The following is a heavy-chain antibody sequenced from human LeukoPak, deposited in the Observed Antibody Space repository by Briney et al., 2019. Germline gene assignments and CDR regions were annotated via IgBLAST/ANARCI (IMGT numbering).Heavy chain of an antibody. CDR3: ASPQVGY. V-gene: IGHV3-7*01. Sequence: PGGSLRLSCAASGFTFSSYWMSWVRQAPGKGLEWVASIKQDGSEKYYVDSVKGRFTISRDNAKNSLYLLMNILRAEDTALYYCASPQVGYWGQGTLVTVSS. D-gene: IGHD1-26*01. CDR1: GFTFSSYW. J-gene: IGHJ4*02. CDR2: IKQDGSEK.